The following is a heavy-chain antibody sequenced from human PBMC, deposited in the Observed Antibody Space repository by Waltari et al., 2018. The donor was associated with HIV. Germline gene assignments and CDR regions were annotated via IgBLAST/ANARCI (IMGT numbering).Heavy chain of an antibody. CDR2: MSTDGNSV. CDR3: ARGSGYYYFDY. V-gene: IGHV3-74*01. J-gene: IGHJ4*02. Sequence: VQLVESGGGLVQPGGPLRLSCAASGFTLSSYWMHWVRQVPGKGLEWILGMSTDGNSVRSADSVKGRFTISRDNTKNTLYLQMNSLRVEDTAVYYCARGSGYYYFDYWGQGTRVTVSS. D-gene: IGHD3-22*01. CDR1: GFTLSSYW.